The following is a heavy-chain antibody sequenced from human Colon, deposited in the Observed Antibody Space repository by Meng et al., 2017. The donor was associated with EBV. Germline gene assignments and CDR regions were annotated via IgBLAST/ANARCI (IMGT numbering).Heavy chain of an antibody. D-gene: IGHD6-19*01. J-gene: IGHJ4*02. CDR2: IYYSGST. V-gene: IGHV4-31*03. CDR3: ARVSSGWDYFDY. Sequence: VEPGVSGPGVSQPSQTRSLSCTFSGGSVSSGGYYSTWIRQHPGKGLEWFGHIYYSGSTFYNPSLKRRVIISIDTSKNQFSLNVRSVTAAGTAVYYCARVSSGWDYFDYWGQGTLVTVSS. CDR1: GGSVSSGGYY.